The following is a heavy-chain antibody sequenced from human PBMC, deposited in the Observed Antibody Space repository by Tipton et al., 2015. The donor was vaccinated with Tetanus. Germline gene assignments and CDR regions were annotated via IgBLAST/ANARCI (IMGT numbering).Heavy chain of an antibody. CDR3: ASGSTFDY. V-gene: IGHV3-21*01. J-gene: IGHJ4*02. Sequence: SLRLSCAASGFTFKSYTLNWVRQAPGKGLEWVSSISSSSRYIYYADSVKGRFTISRDNAENSLYLQMNSLRAEDTAVYYCASGSTFDYWGQGTLVTVSS. D-gene: IGHD1-26*01. CDR1: GFTFKSYT. CDR2: ISSSSRYI.